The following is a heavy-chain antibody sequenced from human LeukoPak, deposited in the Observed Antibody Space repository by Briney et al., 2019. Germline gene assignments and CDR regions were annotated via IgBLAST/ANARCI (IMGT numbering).Heavy chain of an antibody. D-gene: IGHD6-13*01. V-gene: IGHV1-69*04. CDR2: IIPILGIA. CDR1: GGTFSSYA. CDR3: ARGIAAAGTLHTYYGMDG. Sequence: SVKVSCKASGGTFSSYAISWVRQPPGQGLEWMGRIIPILGIANYAQKFQGRVTITADKSTSTAYMELSSLRSEDTAVYYCARGIAAAGTLHTYYGMDGWGQGTTVTASS. J-gene: IGHJ6*02.